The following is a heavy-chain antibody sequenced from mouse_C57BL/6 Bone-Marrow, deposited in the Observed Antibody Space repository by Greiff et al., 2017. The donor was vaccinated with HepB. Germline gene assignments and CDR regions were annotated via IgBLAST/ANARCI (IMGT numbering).Heavy chain of an antibody. CDR2: IHPNSGST. Sequence: VQLQQSGAELAKPGASVKLSCKASGYTFTSYWMHWVKQRPGQGLEWIGMIHPNSGSTNYNEKFKSKATLTVDKSSSTAYMQLSSLTSEDSAVYYCARERGLRGYFDYWGQGTTLTVSS. J-gene: IGHJ2*01. CDR1: GYTFTSYW. CDR3: ARERGLRGYFDY. D-gene: IGHD2-2*01. V-gene: IGHV1-64*01.